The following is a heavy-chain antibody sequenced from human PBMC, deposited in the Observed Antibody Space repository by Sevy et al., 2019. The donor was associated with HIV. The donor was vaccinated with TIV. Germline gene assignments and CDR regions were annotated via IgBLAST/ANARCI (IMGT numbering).Heavy chain of an antibody. J-gene: IGHJ4*02. CDR2: INPNSGGT. Sequence: ASVKVSCKASGDTFSGYYVHWVRQAPGQGLEWMGWINPNSGGTNYAQKFQGMVTMTRDTSISTAYMELRRLRSGDTAMYYCAKVLVEHQMEGGYYFDYWAQGTLVTVSS. V-gene: IGHV1-2*02. D-gene: IGHD1-1*01. CDR1: GDTFSGYY. CDR3: AKVLVEHQMEGGYYFDY.